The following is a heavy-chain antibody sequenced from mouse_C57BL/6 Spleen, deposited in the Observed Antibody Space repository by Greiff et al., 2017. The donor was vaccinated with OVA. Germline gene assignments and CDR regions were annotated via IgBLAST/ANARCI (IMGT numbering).Heavy chain of an antibody. CDR3: AGEGGNPSMDY. V-gene: IGHV1-82*01. CDR1: GYAFSSSW. J-gene: IGHJ4*01. CDR2: IYPGDGDT. Sequence: VHLVESGPELVKPGASVKISCKASGYAFSSSWMNWVKQRPGKGLEWIGRIYPGDGDTNYNGKFKGKATLTADKSSSTAYMQLSSLTSEDSAVYSCAGEGGNPSMDYWGQGTSVTVSS. D-gene: IGHD1-1*02.